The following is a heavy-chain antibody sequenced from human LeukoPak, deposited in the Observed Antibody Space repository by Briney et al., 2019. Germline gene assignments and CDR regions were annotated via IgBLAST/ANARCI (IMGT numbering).Heavy chain of an antibody. CDR2: ISYDGSNK. D-gene: IGHD3-22*01. J-gene: IGHJ4*02. CDR1: GFTFSSYG. Sequence: GRSLRLSCAASGFTFSSYGMHWVRQAPGKGLEWVAVISYDGSNKYYADSVKGRFTISRDNSKSTLCLQMNSLRAEDTAVYYCAKSSSGYLFDYWGQGTLVTVSS. V-gene: IGHV3-30*18. CDR3: AKSSSGYLFDY.